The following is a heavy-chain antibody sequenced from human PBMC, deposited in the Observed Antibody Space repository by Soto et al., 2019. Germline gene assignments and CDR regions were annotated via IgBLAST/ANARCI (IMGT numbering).Heavy chain of an antibody. D-gene: IGHD1-26*01. J-gene: IGHJ4*02. Sequence: QVQLVQSGAEVRKPGASVKVSCKASGYTFTSYYLHWVRQAPGQGLEWMGMITPSDGSRTYAQEFQGRVTMTRDTSTSTVYMDMSSLRSEDTAVYYCARALPPYIVGLMMYFDYWGQGTLVTVSS. V-gene: IGHV1-46*01. CDR2: ITPSDGSR. CDR1: GYTFTSYY. CDR3: ARALPPYIVGLMMYFDY.